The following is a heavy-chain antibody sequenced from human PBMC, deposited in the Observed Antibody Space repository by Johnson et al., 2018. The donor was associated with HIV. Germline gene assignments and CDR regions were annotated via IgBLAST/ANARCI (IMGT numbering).Heavy chain of an antibody. D-gene: IGHD7-27*01. CDR2: ISYDGSNK. V-gene: IGHV3-30*04. CDR1: GFTFSSYC. CDR3: ARETGDDAFDI. J-gene: IGHJ3*02. Sequence: QVQLVESGGGVAQPGRSLRLSCAASGFTFSSYCMHWVRQAPGKGLEWVAVISYDGSNKYYADSVKGRFTISRDNSKNTLYLQMNSLRAEDTAVYYCARETGDDAFDIWGQGTMVTVSS.